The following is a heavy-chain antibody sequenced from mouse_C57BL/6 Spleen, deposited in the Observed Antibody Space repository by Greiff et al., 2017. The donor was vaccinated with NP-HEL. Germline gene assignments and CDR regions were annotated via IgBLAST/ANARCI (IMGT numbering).Heavy chain of an antibody. V-gene: IGHV1-81*01. CDR2: IYPRSGNT. Sequence: QVQLKESGAELARPGASVKLSCKASGYTFTSYGISWVKQRTGQGLEWIGEIYPRSGNTYYNEKFKGKATLTADKSSSTAYMELRSLTSEDSAVYFCAREGNLYAMDYWGQGTSVTVSS. CDR1: GYTFTSYG. CDR3: AREGNLYAMDY. D-gene: IGHD2-1*01. J-gene: IGHJ4*01.